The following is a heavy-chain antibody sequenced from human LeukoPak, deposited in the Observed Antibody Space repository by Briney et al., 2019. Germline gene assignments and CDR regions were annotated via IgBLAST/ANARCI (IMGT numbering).Heavy chain of an antibody. J-gene: IGHJ4*02. CDR2: ISGSGGST. D-gene: IGHD3-9*01. Sequence: GGSLRLSCAACGFTFSSYAMSWVRQAPGKGLEWVSAISGSGGSTYYADSVKGRFTISRDNSKNTLYLQMNSLRAEDTAVYYCAKDPSNYDILTGYFDYWGQGTLVTVSS. CDR3: AKDPSNYDILTGYFDY. CDR1: GFTFSSYA. V-gene: IGHV3-23*01.